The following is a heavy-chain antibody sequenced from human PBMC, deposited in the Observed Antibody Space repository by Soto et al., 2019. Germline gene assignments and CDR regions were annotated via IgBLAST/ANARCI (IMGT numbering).Heavy chain of an antibody. Sequence: EVQLVESGGGLVQPGGSLRLSCAASGFSFSSYSMNWVRQAPGKGLEWVSYISSSGGSIYYAVSVKGRFTISRDNAKNSLYLQMNSLRAEDTAVYYCARAPNCGGDCYWGQGTLVTVSS. CDR1: GFSFSSYS. J-gene: IGHJ4*02. D-gene: IGHD2-21*01. CDR3: ARAPNCGGDCY. V-gene: IGHV3-48*01. CDR2: ISSSGGSI.